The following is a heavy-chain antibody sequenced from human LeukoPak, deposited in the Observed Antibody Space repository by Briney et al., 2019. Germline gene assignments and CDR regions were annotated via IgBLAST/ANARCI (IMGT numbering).Heavy chain of an antibody. J-gene: IGHJ1*01. D-gene: IGHD2-15*01. Sequence: SSETLSLTCAVYGGSFSGYYWSWIRQPPGKGLEWIGEINHSGSTNYNPSLKSRVTISVDTSKNQFSLKLSSVTAADTAVYYCARKLMAGYCSGGSCYSETTGHAEYFQHWGQGTLVTVSS. CDR3: ARKLMAGYCSGGSCYSETTGHAEYFQH. CDR1: GGSFSGYY. V-gene: IGHV4-34*01. CDR2: INHSGST.